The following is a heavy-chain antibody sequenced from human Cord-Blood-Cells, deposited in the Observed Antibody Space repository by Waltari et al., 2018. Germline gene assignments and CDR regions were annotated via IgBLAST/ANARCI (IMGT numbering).Heavy chain of an antibody. CDR2: IYYSGNT. J-gene: IGHJ6*02. Sequence: QVQLQESGPGLVKPSQTLSLTCTFSVGSLSRVGYYWSWIRQHPGKGLEWIGYIYYSGNTYYNPSLKSRVTISVDTSKNQFSLKLSSVTAADAAVYYFARDKSSHYYYGMDVWGQGTTVTVSS. CDR1: VGSLSRVGYY. CDR3: ARDKSSHYYYGMDV. V-gene: IGHV4-31*03.